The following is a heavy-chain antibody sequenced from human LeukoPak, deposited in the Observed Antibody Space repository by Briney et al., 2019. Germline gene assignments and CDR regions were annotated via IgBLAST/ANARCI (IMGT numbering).Heavy chain of an antibody. CDR3: ARPASYSSGWRWYFDL. CDR2: IYHSGNT. J-gene: IGHJ2*01. Sequence: SETLSLTCVVSGYSISSAYYWGWIRQPPGKGLEWIGSIYHSGNTYYNPSLKSRVTISVDTSKNQFSLKLSSVTAADTAVYYCARPASYSSGWRWYFDLWGRGTLVTVSS. D-gene: IGHD6-19*01. CDR1: GYSISSAYY. V-gene: IGHV4-38-2*01.